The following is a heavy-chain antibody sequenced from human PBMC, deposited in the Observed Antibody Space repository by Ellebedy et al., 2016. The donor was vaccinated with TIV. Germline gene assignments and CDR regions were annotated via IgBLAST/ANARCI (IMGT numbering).Heavy chain of an antibody. J-gene: IGHJ4*02. D-gene: IGHD5-24*01. Sequence: GESLKISCAASGFTFSSYWMHWVRQAPGKGLVWVSRINSDGSSTSYADSVKGRFTISRDNAKNTLYLQMNSLRAEDTAVYYCARGKNREFDYWGQGTLVTVSS. CDR1: GFTFSSYW. CDR2: INSDGSST. CDR3: ARGKNREFDY. V-gene: IGHV3-74*01.